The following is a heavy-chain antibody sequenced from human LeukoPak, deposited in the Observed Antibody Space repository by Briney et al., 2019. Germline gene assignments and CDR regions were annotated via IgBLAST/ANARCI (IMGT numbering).Heavy chain of an antibody. J-gene: IGHJ1*01. V-gene: IGHV1-69*05. D-gene: IGHD6-6*01. CDR3: ARGDSARPAGDFQH. Sequence: ASVKVSCKASGGTFSSYAISWVRQAPGQGLEWMGGIIPIFGTANYAQKFQGRVTITTDESTSTAYMELSSLRSEDTAVYYCARGDSARPAGDFQHWGQGTLVTVSS. CDR2: IIPIFGTA. CDR1: GGTFSSYA.